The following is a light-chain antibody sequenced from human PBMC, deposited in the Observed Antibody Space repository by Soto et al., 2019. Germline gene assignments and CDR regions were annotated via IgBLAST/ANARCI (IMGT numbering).Light chain of an antibody. J-gene: IGKJ5*01. V-gene: IGKV3-15*01. Sequence: EIVMTQSPVTLSVSPGERATLSCRASQSLRSYLAWYQKKPGQAPRLLIYGASTRATGVPDRFSGSGSGTDYTLTISSLQSEDFAVYYCQQFQSWPITFGQGTRLEI. CDR1: QSLRSY. CDR2: GAS. CDR3: QQFQSWPIT.